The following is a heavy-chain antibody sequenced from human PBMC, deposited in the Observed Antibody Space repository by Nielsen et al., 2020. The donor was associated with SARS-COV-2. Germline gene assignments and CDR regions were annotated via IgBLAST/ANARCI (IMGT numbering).Heavy chain of an antibody. V-gene: IGHV3-43*01. J-gene: IGHJ4*02. Sequence: GESLKISCAASGFTFDDYTMHWVRQAPGKGLEWVSLISWDGGSTYYADSVKGRFTISRDNSKNTLYLQMNSLRAEDTAVYYCANQLDSSGYYDEPYFDYWGQGTLVTVSS. D-gene: IGHD3-22*01. CDR1: GFTFDDYT. CDR3: ANQLDSSGYYDEPYFDY. CDR2: ISWDGGST.